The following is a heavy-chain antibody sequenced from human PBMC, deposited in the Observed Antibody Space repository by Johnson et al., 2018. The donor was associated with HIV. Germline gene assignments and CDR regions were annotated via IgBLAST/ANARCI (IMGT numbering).Heavy chain of an antibody. CDR2: IYTGGNT. D-gene: IGHD4-17*01. J-gene: IGHJ3*02. V-gene: IGHV3-66*01. CDR1: GFTFSDDY. CDR3: ARDVTKDAFDI. Sequence: VQLVESGGGLVKPGGSLRLSCAASGFTFSDDYMSWIRQAPGKGLEWVSVIYTGGNTYYAVSLKGRFAISRDNSKNTLYLQMNSLRAEDTAVYYCARDVTKDAFDIWGQGTIVTVSS.